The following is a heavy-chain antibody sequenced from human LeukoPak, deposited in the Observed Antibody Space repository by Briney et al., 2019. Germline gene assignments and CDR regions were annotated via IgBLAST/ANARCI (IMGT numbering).Heavy chain of an antibody. J-gene: IGHJ4*02. V-gene: IGHV4-34*01. CDR3: ARGRDDYNFAY. CDR2: INHSGST. D-gene: IGHD5-24*01. Sequence: PSETLSLTCAVYGGSFSGFHWTWIRQPPGKGLEWIGEINHSGSTNYNPSLRSRVTISVDTSKNQFSLKLFSVTAAGTAVYYCARGRDDYNFAYWGQGTLVTVSS. CDR1: GGSFSGFH.